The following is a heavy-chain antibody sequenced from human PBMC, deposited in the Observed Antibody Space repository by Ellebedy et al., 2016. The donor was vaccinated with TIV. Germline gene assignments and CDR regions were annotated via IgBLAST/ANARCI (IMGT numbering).Heavy chain of an antibody. V-gene: IGHV1-2*02. J-gene: IGHJ4*01. Sequence: AASVKVSCKASGYIITDNYIHWVRQAPGQGLEWMGWINPNSVATKYTQKFQGRVTLTRDTSISTAYMELSGLTSDDTAVYYCARSDPLRGSWGSTDYWGQGTLVTVSS. CDR1: GYIITDNY. CDR2: INPNSVAT. CDR3: ARSDPLRGSWGSTDY. D-gene: IGHD3-16*01.